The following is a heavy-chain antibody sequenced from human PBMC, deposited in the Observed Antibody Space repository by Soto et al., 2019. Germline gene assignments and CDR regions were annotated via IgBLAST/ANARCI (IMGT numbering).Heavy chain of an antibody. D-gene: IGHD3-10*01. V-gene: IGHV3-21*01. CDR1: GFTFSTYS. Sequence: GSLRLSCSASGFTFSTYSVNWVRQARVKGLEWVSSISDSGNYKYFADSVKGRFTISRDNTKNSLFLQMNSLRAEDTAMYYCARAFGDVGDYWGQGTLVTVSS. CDR2: ISDSGNYK. CDR3: ARAFGDVGDY. J-gene: IGHJ4*02.